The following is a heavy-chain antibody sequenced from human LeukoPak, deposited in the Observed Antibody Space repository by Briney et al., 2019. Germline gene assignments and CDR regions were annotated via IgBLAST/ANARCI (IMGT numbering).Heavy chain of an antibody. CDR3: ARDSEYLGAARPPNY. Sequence: GASVKVSCKASGYTFNANYIHWVRQAPGQGLEWMGWINPNSGETNYSQKFQGRVIVTRDTSISTAYMELSRLRSDDTAVYYCARDSEYLGAARPPNYWGQGTLVTVSS. J-gene: IGHJ4*02. D-gene: IGHD6-6*01. V-gene: IGHV1-2*02. CDR2: INPNSGET. CDR1: GYTFNANY.